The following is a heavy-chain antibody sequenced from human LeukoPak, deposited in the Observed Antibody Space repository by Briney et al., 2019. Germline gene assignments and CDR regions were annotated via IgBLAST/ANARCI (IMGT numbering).Heavy chain of an antibody. Sequence: GGSLILSCAASGFTFSDYYMSWIRQAPGKGLEWVSYISGSGRTIYYADSVNGRFTISRDNAKNPLYLQMNSLRAEDTAVYYCARSSDCGGDCYEYYFDYWGQGTLVTVSS. J-gene: IGHJ4*02. CDR1: GFTFSDYY. V-gene: IGHV3-11*01. CDR2: ISGSGRTI. D-gene: IGHD2-21*02. CDR3: ARSSDCGGDCYEYYFDY.